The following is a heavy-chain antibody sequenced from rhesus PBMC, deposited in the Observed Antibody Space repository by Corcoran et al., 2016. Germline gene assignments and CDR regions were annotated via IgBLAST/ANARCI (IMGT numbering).Heavy chain of an antibody. Sequence: QVQLQESGPGLVKPSETLSLTCAVSGGSISSNYWSWIRQPPGKGLEWIGRISGSCRSTDYNPSLKSRITISTDTSKNQFSLKRSSGTAADTAGYYCARALGRGDYWGQGVLVTVSS. CDR1: GGSISSNY. J-gene: IGHJ4*01. CDR3: ARALGRGDY. D-gene: IGHD1-44*02. V-gene: IGHV4-160*01. CDR2: ISGSCRST.